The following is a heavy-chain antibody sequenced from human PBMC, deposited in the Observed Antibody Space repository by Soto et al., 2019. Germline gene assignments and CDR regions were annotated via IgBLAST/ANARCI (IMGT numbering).Heavy chain of an antibody. CDR1: GFTFSSYW. D-gene: IGHD3-3*01. CDR2: IKQDGSEK. V-gene: IGHV3-7*01. Sequence: EVQLVESGGGLVQPGGSLRLSCAASGFTFSSYWMSWVRQAPGKGLEWVANIKQDGSEKYYVDSVKGRFTISRDNAKNSLYLQMNSLRAEDTAVYYCARGLRITIFGVVIEPDAFDIWGQGTMVTVSS. J-gene: IGHJ3*02. CDR3: ARGLRITIFGVVIEPDAFDI.